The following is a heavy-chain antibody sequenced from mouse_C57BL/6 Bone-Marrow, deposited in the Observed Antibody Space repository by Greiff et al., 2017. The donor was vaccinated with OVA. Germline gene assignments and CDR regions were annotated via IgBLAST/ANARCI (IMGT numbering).Heavy chain of an antibody. CDR1: GYTFTSYW. D-gene: IGHD1-1*01. CDR3: ARFITTVVSYAMDY. Sequence: QLQQPGAELVKPGASVKSFCKASGYTFTSYWMHWVKQRPGQGLEWIGMIHPNSGSTNYNEKFKSKATLTVDKSSSTAYMQLSSLTSEDSAVYYCARFITTVVSYAMDYWGQGTSVTVSA. J-gene: IGHJ4*01. CDR2: IHPNSGST. V-gene: IGHV1-64*01.